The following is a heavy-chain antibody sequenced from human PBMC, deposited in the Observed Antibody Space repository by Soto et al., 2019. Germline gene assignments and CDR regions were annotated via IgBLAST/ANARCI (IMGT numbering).Heavy chain of an antibody. V-gene: IGHV1-2*02. D-gene: IGHD3-22*01. CDR1: GYTFTGYY. CDR2: INPNSGGT. CDR3: ARHPYYHDSSGYYNWFDP. Sequence: ASVKVSCKASGYTFTGYYMHWVRQAPGQGLEWMGWINPNSGGTNYAQKFQGRVTMTRDTSISTAYMELSRLRSDDTAVYYCARHPYYHDSSGYYNWFDPWGQGTLVTVSS. J-gene: IGHJ5*02.